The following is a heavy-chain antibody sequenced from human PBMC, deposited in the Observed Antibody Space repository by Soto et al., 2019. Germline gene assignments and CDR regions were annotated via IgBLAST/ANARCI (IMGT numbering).Heavy chain of an antibody. CDR2: ISSSGSTI. CDR3: ARDLLDHDYGDYLGYYYYGMDV. D-gene: IGHD4-17*01. J-gene: IGHJ6*02. CDR1: GFTFSSYE. V-gene: IGHV3-48*03. Sequence: ESGGGLVQPGGSLRLSCAASGFTFSSYEMNWVRQAPGKGLEWVSYISSSGSTIYYADSVKGRFTISRDNAKNSLYLQMNSRRAEDTAVYYCARDLLDHDYGDYLGYYYYGMDVWGQGTTVTVSS.